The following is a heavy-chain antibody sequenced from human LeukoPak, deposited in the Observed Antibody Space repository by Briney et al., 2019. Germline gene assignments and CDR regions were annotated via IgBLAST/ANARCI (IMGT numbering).Heavy chain of an antibody. V-gene: IGHV3-74*01. Sequence: GGSLRLSCAASGFTFSTYWMHWVRQAPGKGLVWVSNINSDGSTRSYADPVQGRFTISRDNAKNTLYMQTNSLRVEDTGIYYCARGTRYGGNDLDYWGQGTLVTVSS. CDR3: ARGTRYGGNDLDY. CDR1: GFTFSTYW. D-gene: IGHD4-23*01. CDR2: INSDGSTR. J-gene: IGHJ4*02.